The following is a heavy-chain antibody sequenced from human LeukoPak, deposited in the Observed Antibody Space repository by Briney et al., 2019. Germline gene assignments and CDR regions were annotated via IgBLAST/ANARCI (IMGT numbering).Heavy chain of an antibody. Sequence: PGGSLRLSCAASGFTFSSYAMSWVRQAPGKGLEWVSTVSGSGDSTWYADSVKGRFTISRDNSKSTLYLQMNSLRAEDTAVYYCAKSPYRASHIDFDYWGQGTLVTVSS. V-gene: IGHV3-23*01. J-gene: IGHJ4*02. CDR3: AKSPYRASHIDFDY. D-gene: IGHD3-16*01. CDR1: GFTFSSYA. CDR2: VSGSGDST.